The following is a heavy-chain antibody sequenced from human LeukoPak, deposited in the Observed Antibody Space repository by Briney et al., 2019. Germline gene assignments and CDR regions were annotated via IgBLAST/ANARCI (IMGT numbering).Heavy chain of an antibody. CDR3: AKAKPPRNPLMVSAMRGYFGY. CDR2: ISSSSSYI. Sequence: GGSLRLSCAASGFTFSSYSMNWVRQAPGKGLEWVSSISSSSSYIYYADSVKGRFIISRDNAKDSLYLQMNSLRAEDTAVYYCAKAKPPRNPLMVSAMRGYFGYWGQGTLVTVSS. V-gene: IGHV3-21*04. D-gene: IGHD2-8*01. CDR1: GFTFSSYS. J-gene: IGHJ4*02.